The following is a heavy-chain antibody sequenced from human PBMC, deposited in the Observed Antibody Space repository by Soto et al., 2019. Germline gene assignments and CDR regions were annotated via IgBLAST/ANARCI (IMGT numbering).Heavy chain of an antibody. CDR1: GFTLVTSG. V-gene: IGHV3-30*18. CDR3: AKDWGSSGWYNWFDP. CDR2: ISHVGGAT. J-gene: IGHJ5*02. D-gene: IGHD6-13*01. Sequence: QVQLVESGGGVVKPGGSRGLSGAAPGFTLVTSGLPWIRRPPGKGLEWVARISHVGGATYYVDSVKGRFTISRDTDKNTLHLQMDSLRPEDTATYYCAKDWGSSGWYNWFDPWGQGTLVTVSS.